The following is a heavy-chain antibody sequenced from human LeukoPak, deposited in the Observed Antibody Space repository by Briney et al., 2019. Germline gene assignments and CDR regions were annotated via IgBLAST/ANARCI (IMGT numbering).Heavy chain of an antibody. J-gene: IGHJ6*03. CDR2: ISAYNGNT. V-gene: IGHV1-18*01. D-gene: IGHD6-25*01. CDR3: ARDPGYSSVYYMDV. Sequence: GASVTVSCTASGYTFTSYGMSWVRQAPGQGLEWMGWISAYNGNTNYAQKLQGRVTITTDRAKSKAYMEMKSLRSDDTAVYYCARDPGYSSVYYMDVWGKGTTVTVSS. CDR1: GYTFTSYG.